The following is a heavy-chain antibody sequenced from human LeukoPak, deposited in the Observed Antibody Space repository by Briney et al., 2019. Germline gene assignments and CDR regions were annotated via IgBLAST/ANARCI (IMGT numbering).Heavy chain of an antibody. D-gene: IGHD6-13*01. CDR3: AKLGIAAAGPRHFDY. Sequence: PGGSLRLSCAASGLTFSSYAMSWVRQAPGKGLEWVSAISGSGGSTYYADSVKGRFTISRDNSKNTLYLQMNSLRAEDTAVYYCAKLGIAAAGPRHFDYWGQGTLVTVSS. J-gene: IGHJ4*02. V-gene: IGHV3-23*01. CDR2: ISGSGGST. CDR1: GLTFSSYA.